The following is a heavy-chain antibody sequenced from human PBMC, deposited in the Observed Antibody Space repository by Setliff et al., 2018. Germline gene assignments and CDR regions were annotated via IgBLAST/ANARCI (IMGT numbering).Heavy chain of an antibody. D-gene: IGHD5-12*01. CDR3: ARGRRDGYKAGFDP. J-gene: IGHJ5*02. Sequence: GESLKIFCKGSGYSFTSHWIGWVRQMPGKGLELMGIIYPRDSDTRYSPSFQGQVTISADKSITTAYLQWSRLKVSDSGIYYCARGRRDGYKAGFDPWGQGTLVTVSS. V-gene: IGHV5-51*01. CDR1: GYSFTSHW. CDR2: IYPRDSDT.